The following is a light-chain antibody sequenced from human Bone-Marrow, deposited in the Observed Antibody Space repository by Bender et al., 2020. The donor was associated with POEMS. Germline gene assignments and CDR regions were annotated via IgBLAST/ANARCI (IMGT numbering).Light chain of an antibody. V-gene: IGLV1-40*01. CDR3: SSKTTSSTLGV. CDR2: GNN. J-gene: IGLJ1*01. CDR1: SSNIGAGY. Sequence: QSALTQPASVSGSPGQSITISCTGSSSNIGAGYVHWYQQIPGTAPKLLIFGNNNRPSGVPDRFSGSKSATSASLAITGLQAADEADYYCSSKTTSSTLGVFGPGTRVTVL.